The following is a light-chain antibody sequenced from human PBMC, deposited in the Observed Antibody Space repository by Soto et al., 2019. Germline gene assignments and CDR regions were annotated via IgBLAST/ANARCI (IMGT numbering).Light chain of an antibody. CDR1: QSISSN. Sequence: EMVMTQSPSTLSVSPGERDTLSCWASQSISSNLAWYQQKPGQAPRLLIYVASIRATGIPVRFSGSGSETEFTLTISSLQSEDFAVYYRHHYNNWLTFGGGTKGEIK. J-gene: IGKJ4*01. V-gene: IGKV3-15*01. CDR3: HHYNNWLT. CDR2: VAS.